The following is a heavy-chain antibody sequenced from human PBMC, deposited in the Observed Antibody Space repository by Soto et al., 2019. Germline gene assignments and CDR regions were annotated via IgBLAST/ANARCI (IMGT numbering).Heavy chain of an antibody. J-gene: IGHJ4*02. V-gene: IGHV3-30*03. CDR2: VAHDGSNQ. Sequence: QVQLVESGGGVVQPGRSLRLSCAASGFTFSSYGMQWVRQSPGEGPEWVAIVAHDGSNQYYAESVKGRFTISRDNSKTTVFLEMDSLRPEDTAVYYCARSSGGSSWYPPDYWGQGTLVTVSS. CDR1: GFTFSSYG. CDR3: ARSSGGSSWYPPDY. D-gene: IGHD6-13*01.